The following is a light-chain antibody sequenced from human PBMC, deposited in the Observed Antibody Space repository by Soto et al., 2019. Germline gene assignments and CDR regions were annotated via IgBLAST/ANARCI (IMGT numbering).Light chain of an antibody. V-gene: IGKV1-27*01. J-gene: IGKJ3*01. CDR1: QGISNY. CDR3: QKYTSVPL. CDR2: AAS. Sequence: DIQMTQSQSALSASVGDRVTITCRASQGISNYIAWYQQKPGKAPKLLISAASTLQSVVPARFSGSGSGTDFTLTISGLQPEDVATYSCQKYTSVPLFGPGTKVDIK.